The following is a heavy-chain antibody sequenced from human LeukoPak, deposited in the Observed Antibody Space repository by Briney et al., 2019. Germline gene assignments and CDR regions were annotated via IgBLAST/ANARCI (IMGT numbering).Heavy chain of an antibody. D-gene: IGHD5-18*01. CDR3: AGEGYSYGSPTYLQFDY. Sequence: GGSMRLSCAASGFTLGTFTMNWVRQVQGEGRGWVSSIISSSSYIYYADSVKGRFTISRDDAKNSLSLKMNSLRAEDTAVYYCAGEGYSYGSPTYLQFDYWGQGTLVTVSS. CDR1: GFTLGTFT. J-gene: IGHJ4*02. V-gene: IGHV3-21*01. CDR2: IISSSSYI.